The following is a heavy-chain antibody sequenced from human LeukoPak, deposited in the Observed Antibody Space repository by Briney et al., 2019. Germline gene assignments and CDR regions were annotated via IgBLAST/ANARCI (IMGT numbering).Heavy chain of an antibody. CDR3: AREIGRLDYYYYMDV. CDR2: INHSGST. D-gene: IGHD2-21*01. CDR1: GGSFSGYY. V-gene: IGHV4-34*01. J-gene: IGHJ6*03. Sequence: SETLSLTCAVYGGSFSGYYWSWIRQPPGKGLEWIGEINHSGSTNYNPSLKSRVTISVDTSKNQFSLKLSSVTAADTAVYYCAREIGRLDYYYYMDVWGKGTTVTVSS.